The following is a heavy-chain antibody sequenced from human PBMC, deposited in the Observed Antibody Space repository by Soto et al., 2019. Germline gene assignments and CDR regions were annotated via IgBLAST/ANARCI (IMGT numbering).Heavy chain of an antibody. CDR2: ISSSSSYI. V-gene: IGHV3-21*01. D-gene: IGHD3-3*01. J-gene: IGHJ4*02. Sequence: EVQLVESGGGLVKPGGSLRLSCAASGFTFSSYSMNWVRQAPGKGLEWVSSISSSSSYIYYADSVKGRFTISRDNAKNSLYLQMNSLRAEDTAVYYCARGPVDFNLQPEGPFDYWGQGTLVTVSS. CDR1: GFTFSSYS. CDR3: ARGPVDFNLQPEGPFDY.